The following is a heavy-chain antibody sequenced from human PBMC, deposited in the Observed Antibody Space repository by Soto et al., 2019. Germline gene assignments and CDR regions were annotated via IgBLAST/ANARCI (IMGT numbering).Heavy chain of an antibody. V-gene: IGHV4-30-4*01. CDR3: ARVNVITFGGTYYFDY. CDR1: GGSISSGDYY. CDR2: IYYSGST. J-gene: IGHJ4*02. Sequence: SETLSLTCTVSGGSISSGDYYWSWIRQPPGKGLEWIGYIYYSGSTYYNPSLKSRVTISVDTSKNQFSLRLSSVAAADTAVYYCARVNVITFGGTYYFDYWGQGTLVTV. D-gene: IGHD3-16*01.